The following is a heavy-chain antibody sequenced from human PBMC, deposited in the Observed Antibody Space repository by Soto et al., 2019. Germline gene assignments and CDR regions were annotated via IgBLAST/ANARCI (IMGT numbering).Heavy chain of an antibody. CDR2: IYYSGST. D-gene: IGHD2-21*02. CDR3: AREYCGGDCRVDY. CDR1: GGSVSSGSYY. Sequence: SETLSLTCTVSGGSVSSGSYYWSWIRQPPGKGLEWIGYIYYSGSTNYNPSLKSRVTKSVDTSKNQFSLKLSSVTAADTAVYYCAREYCGGDCRVDYWGQGTLVTVSS. J-gene: IGHJ4*02. V-gene: IGHV4-61*01.